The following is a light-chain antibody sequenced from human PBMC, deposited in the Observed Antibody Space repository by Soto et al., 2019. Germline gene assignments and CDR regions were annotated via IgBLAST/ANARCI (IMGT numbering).Light chain of an antibody. CDR3: LLYYGGAQPYV. CDR2: RTS. Sequence: QAVVTQEPSLTVSAGGAVTLTSAFSSGAVTSGYYPSWVPQKPGQAPRALIYRTSNKHDWTPARFSGSLPGGKAAVTLSGVQPEDEAAYYCLLYYGGAQPYVFGTGTKVTVL. CDR1: SGAVTSGYY. V-gene: IGLV7-43*01. J-gene: IGLJ1*01.